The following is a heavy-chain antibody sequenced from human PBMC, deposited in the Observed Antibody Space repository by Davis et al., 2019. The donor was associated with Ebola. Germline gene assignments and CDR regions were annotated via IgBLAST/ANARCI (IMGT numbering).Heavy chain of an antibody. Sequence: HTGGSLRLSCAASGFTLSSYWMHWVRHPPGKGLVWVSRINTDGRSTSYADSVKGRFTISRDNAKNTLYLQMNSLRAEDTAVYYCARDFDYGGGYWGQGTLVTVSS. CDR1: GFTLSSYW. J-gene: IGHJ4*02. D-gene: IGHD4-17*01. CDR2: INTDGRST. V-gene: IGHV3-74*01. CDR3: ARDFDYGGGY.